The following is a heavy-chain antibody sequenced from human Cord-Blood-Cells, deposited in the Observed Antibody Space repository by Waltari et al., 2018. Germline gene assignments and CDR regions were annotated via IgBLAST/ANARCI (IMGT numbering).Heavy chain of an antibody. V-gene: IGHV3-49*05. CDR1: GFTFGAYA. CDR2: IRSKAYGGTT. J-gene: IGHJ4*02. D-gene: IGHD6-13*01. CDR3: TRENESAGYSSSW. Sequence: EVQLVEAGGGLVKPGRSLRLSCTASGFTFGAYAMSWFRQAPGKGLEWVGFIRSKAYGGTTEYAASVKGGFTISRDDSKSIAYLQMNSLKTEDTAVYYCTRENESAGYSSSWWGQGTLVTVSS.